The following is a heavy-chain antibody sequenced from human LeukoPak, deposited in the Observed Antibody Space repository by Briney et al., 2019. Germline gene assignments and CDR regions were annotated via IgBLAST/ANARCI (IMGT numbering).Heavy chain of an antibody. V-gene: IGHV3-7*01. CDR2: INKDGSEK. Sequence: PGGSLRLSCAASGFSFNTYWMSWVRQAPGKGLEWVANINKDGSEKNYMDSVKGRFTVSRDNAKNSLFLQLNSLRAEDTAVYYCASEGTGGIVDYWGQGTLVTVSS. D-gene: IGHD3-10*01. J-gene: IGHJ4*02. CDR1: GFSFNTYW. CDR3: ASEGTGGIVDY.